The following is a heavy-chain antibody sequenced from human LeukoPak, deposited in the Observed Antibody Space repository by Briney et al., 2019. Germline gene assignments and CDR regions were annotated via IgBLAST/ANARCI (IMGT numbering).Heavy chain of an antibody. D-gene: IGHD1-26*01. Sequence: GGSLRLSCAASGFTFDDYGMSWLRQPPRKGLEWVSGINWNGGSTAYADSLKGRFTISRDNAKNSLYLQMNSLRAEDTALYYCARDPSLAENRVGIGLRNAFDIWGQGTMVTVSS. J-gene: IGHJ3*02. CDR2: INWNGGST. V-gene: IGHV3-20*04. CDR1: GFTFDDYG. CDR3: ARDPSLAENRVGIGLRNAFDI.